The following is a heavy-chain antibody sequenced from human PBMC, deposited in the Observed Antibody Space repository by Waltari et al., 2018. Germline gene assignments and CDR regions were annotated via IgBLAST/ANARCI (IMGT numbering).Heavy chain of an antibody. V-gene: IGHV3-23*01. CDR3: AKEASRGSYWRAYFDY. Sequence: EVQLLESGGGLVQPGGSLRLSCAASGFTFSSYAMSWVRQAPGKGVEWVSAISGSGGSTYSADSVKGRFTISRDNSKNTLYLQMNSLRAEDTAVYYCAKEASRGSYWRAYFDYWGQGTLVTVSS. CDR2: ISGSGGST. D-gene: IGHD1-26*01. CDR1: GFTFSSYA. J-gene: IGHJ4*02.